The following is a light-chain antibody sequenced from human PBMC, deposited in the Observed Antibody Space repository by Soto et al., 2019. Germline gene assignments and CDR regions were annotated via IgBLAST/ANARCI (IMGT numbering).Light chain of an antibody. CDR2: EVS. CDR3: SSYTTSNTEV. J-gene: IGLJ2*01. CDR1: SSDIGTYKF. Sequence: QSVLTQPASVSGSPGQSITISCTGTSSDIGTYKFVSWYQQHPGKTPKVVIYEVSNRPLGVSNLFSGSKSDNTASLTISGLQAEDEAYYYCSSYTTSNTEVFGGGTKLTVL. V-gene: IGLV2-14*01.